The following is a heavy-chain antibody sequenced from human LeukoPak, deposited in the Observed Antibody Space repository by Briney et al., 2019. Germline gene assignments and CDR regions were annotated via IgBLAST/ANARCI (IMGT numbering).Heavy chain of an antibody. V-gene: IGHV4-34*01. D-gene: IGHD3-22*01. J-gene: IGHJ4*02. CDR2: INHSIST. Sequence: PSETLSLTCAVYGGSFSVYYWSWIRQPPLNRLDWFGEINHSISTNYNPSLKSRVTISVATSKNQFSLKLSSVTAADTAVYYCASLRYYDSSGLTGELTDFDYWGQGTLVTVSS. CDR3: ASLRYYDSSGLTGELTDFDY. CDR1: GGSFSVYY.